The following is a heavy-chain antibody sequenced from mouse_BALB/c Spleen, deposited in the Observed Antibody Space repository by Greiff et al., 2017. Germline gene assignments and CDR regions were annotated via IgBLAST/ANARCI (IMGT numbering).Heavy chain of an antibody. V-gene: IGHV1-63*02. CDR1: GYTFTNYW. Sequence: VQLQQSGAELVRPGTSVKISCKASGYTFTNYWLGWVKQRPGHGLEWIGDIYPGGGYTNYNEKFKGKATLTADTSSSTAYMQLSSLTSEDSAVYFCARGGYERYFDYWGQGTTLTVSS. CDR2: IYPGGGYT. J-gene: IGHJ2*01. CDR3: ARGGYERYFDY. D-gene: IGHD2-14*01.